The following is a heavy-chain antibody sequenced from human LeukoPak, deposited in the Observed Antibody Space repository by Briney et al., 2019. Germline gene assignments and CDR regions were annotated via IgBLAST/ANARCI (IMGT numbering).Heavy chain of an antibody. V-gene: IGHV4-39*01. CDR1: GGSISSSSYY. Sequence: SETLPLTCTVSGGSISSSSYYWGWIRQPPGKGLEWIGSIYYSGSTYYNPSLKSRVTISVDTSKNQFSLKLSSVTAADTAVYYCASLTPISHDYGDLNWGQGTLVTVSS. D-gene: IGHD4-17*01. CDR2: IYYSGST. CDR3: ASLTPISHDYGDLN. J-gene: IGHJ4*02.